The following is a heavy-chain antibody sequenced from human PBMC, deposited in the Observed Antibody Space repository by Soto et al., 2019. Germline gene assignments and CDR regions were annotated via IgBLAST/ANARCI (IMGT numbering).Heavy chain of an antibody. CDR1: GGSVISGSYY. CDR2: IYYSGST. Sequence: SETLSLTCTVSGGSVISGSYYCVCIRQPPWKGLEWIGYIYYSGSTNYNPSLKSRVTISVDTSKNQFSLKLSSVTAADTAVYYCAREFYYGSGFDYWGQGTLVTVSS. J-gene: IGHJ4*02. CDR3: AREFYYGSGFDY. D-gene: IGHD3-10*01. V-gene: IGHV4-61*01.